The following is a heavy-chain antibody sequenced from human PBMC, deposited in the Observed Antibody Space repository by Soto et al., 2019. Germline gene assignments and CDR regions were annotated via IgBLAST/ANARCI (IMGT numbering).Heavy chain of an antibody. CDR1: GFSFSSYG. D-gene: IGHD3-22*01. Sequence: GGSLRLSCAASGFSFSSYGMHWVRQTPGKGLEWLAGISYDGSNKYYVDSMKGRLTISRDNSKNTLDLQMNSLRAEDTALYYCAKDTYYHDSSGYYVFDYWGPGTLVTVSS. J-gene: IGHJ4*02. V-gene: IGHV3-30*18. CDR2: ISYDGSNK. CDR3: AKDTYYHDSSGYYVFDY.